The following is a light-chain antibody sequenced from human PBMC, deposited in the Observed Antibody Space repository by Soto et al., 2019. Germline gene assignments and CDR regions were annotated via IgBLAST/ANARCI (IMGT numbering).Light chain of an antibody. CDR2: GNT. J-gene: IGLJ1*01. CDR3: QSYDSSVTLRV. Sequence: SVPTQPPSVSGAPGQRVTISCTGSSSNIGAGYDVHWYQQLPGTAPKLLIYGNTNRPSGVPDRFSGSKSGTSASLAITGLQADDEADYYCQSYDSSVTLRVFGSGTKVTVL. CDR1: SSNIGAGYD. V-gene: IGLV1-40*01.